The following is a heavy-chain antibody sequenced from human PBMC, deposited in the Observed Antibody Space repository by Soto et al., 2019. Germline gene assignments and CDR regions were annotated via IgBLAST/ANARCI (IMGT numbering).Heavy chain of an antibody. Sequence: PSETLSLTCSVSGGSISSGNYYWSWIRQPPGKGLEWIGNIFYSGGTYYNPSLKSRITISVDTSKNQFSLKLSSVTAADTAVYYCARDRDYYDSSGHYQYYYYGMDVWGQGTTVTVSS. J-gene: IGHJ6*02. V-gene: IGHV4-30-4*01. D-gene: IGHD3-22*01. CDR1: GGSISSGNYY. CDR3: ARDRDYYDSSGHYQYYYYGMDV. CDR2: IFYSGGT.